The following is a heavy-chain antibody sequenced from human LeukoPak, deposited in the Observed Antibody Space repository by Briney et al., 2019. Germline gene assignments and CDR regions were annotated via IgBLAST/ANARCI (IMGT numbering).Heavy chain of an antibody. CDR2: IYHSGST. CDR1: GYSISSGYY. V-gene: IGHV4-38-2*01. Sequence: SETLSLTCAVSGYSISSGYYWGWLRQPPGKGLEWIGSIYHSGSTYYNPSLKSRVTISVDTSKNQFSLKLSSVTAADTAVYYCARPTLNYSGWDAFDIWGQGTMVTVSS. D-gene: IGHD5-12*01. CDR3: ARPTLNYSGWDAFDI. J-gene: IGHJ3*02.